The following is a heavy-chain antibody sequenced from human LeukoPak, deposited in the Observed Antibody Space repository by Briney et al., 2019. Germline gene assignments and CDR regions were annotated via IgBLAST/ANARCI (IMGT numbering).Heavy chain of an antibody. CDR3: AKELGSGSCMDV. J-gene: IGHJ6*02. V-gene: IGHV3-23*01. D-gene: IGHD3-10*01. CDR2: ISGSVGST. CDR1: GFTFSSYA. Sequence: PGGSLRLSCAASGFTFSSYAMSWVRQAPGKGLEWVSAISGSVGSTYYADSVKGRFTISRDNSKNTLYLRMNSLRAEDTAVYYCAKELGSGSCMDVWGQGTTVTVSS.